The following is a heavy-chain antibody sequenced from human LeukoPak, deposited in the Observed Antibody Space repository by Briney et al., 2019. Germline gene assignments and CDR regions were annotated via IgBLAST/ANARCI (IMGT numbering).Heavy chain of an antibody. CDR1: GYTFTSYG. J-gene: IGHJ4*02. D-gene: IGHD3-22*01. CDR2: ISAYSGNT. Sequence: ASVKVSCKASGYTFTSYGISWVRQAPGQGLEWMGWISAYSGNTNYAQKLQGRVTMTTDTSTSTAYTELRSLRSDDTAVYYCARELKAYYYDSSGLRYFDYWGQGTLVTVSS. V-gene: IGHV1-18*01. CDR3: ARELKAYYYDSSGLRYFDY.